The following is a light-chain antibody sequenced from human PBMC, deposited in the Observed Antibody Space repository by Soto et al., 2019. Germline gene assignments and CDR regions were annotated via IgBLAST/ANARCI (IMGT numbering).Light chain of an antibody. CDR1: QSISSH. Sequence: DGQMTQSPSSLSASVGNRVTITSRASQSISSHLNWYQQKPGKAPKPLIYAASSLQSGVPSRFSGSGSGTEFTLTISSLQPDDFATYYCQQYNSYSWTFGQGTKVDIK. CDR2: AAS. CDR3: QQYNSYSWT. J-gene: IGKJ1*01. V-gene: IGKV1-16*01.